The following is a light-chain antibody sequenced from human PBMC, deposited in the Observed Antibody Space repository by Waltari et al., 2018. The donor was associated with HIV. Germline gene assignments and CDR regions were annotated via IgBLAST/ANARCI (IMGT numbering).Light chain of an antibody. J-gene: IGLJ2*01. Sequence: QSALTQPASVSGSPGQSITLSCTGPTRDFGDSASVSWFQQFPNKPPHLLLYDVTSRPTGVSNRFSGSKSGDTASLIISGLLPEDEADYYCCSHSTTGSLVFGGGTKLTVL. CDR3: CSHSTTGSLV. V-gene: IGLV2-14*03. CDR2: DVT. CDR1: TRDFGDSAS.